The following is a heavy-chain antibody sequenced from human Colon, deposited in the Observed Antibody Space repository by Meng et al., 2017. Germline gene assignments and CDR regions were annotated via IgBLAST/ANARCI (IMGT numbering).Heavy chain of an antibody. V-gene: IGHV4-4*03. CDR1: VGSISSGDW. J-gene: IGHJ5*02. CDR3: ARVGPGELPNFFDP. CDR2: IDHTGNT. D-gene: IGHD1-7*01. Sequence: VPVGVHAPGTLSPTAAVCVGSISSGDWWSWVRQPPGKGLEWIAEIDHTGNTNYNPSLKSRVTISVDKSKNQFSLKLSFMTAADTAVYYCARVGPGELPNFFDPWGQGTLVTVSS.